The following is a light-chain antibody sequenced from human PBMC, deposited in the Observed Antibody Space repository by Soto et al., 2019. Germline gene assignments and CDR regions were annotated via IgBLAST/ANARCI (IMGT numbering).Light chain of an antibody. CDR3: QQYGSSLSIT. J-gene: IGKJ5*01. V-gene: IGKV3-20*01. Sequence: IVLTQPPGPLALSPGEGAALSCRASQSVSISYLAWYQQKPGQAPRLLIYGASSRATGIPDRFSGSGSGTDFTLTISRLEPEDFAVYYCQQYGSSLSITFGQGTRLEIK. CDR2: GAS. CDR1: QSVSISY.